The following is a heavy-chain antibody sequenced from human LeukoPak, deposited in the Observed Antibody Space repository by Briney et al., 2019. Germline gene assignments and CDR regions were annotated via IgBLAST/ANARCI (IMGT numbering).Heavy chain of an antibody. CDR1: GFTFSSYA. CDR3: AKAWPAAGTFDS. V-gene: IGHV3-23*01. D-gene: IGHD6-13*01. CDR2: ILPGGGDT. Sequence: GGSLRLSCAASGFTFSSYAMTWVRQAPGKGLEWVSTILPGGGDTYYADSVKGRVTISRDTSNNTLYLQMNTLRVEDTAVYYCAKAWPAAGTFDSWGQGSLVTVSS. J-gene: IGHJ4*02.